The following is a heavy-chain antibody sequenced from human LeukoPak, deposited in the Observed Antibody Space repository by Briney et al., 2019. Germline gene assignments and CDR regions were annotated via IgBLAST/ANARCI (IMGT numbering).Heavy chain of an antibody. CDR1: GGSISSYY. CDR2: IYYSGSA. J-gene: IGHJ4*02. Sequence: LETLSLTCTVSGGSISSYYWSWIRQPPGKGLEWIGDIYYSGSAHYNPSLKSRVTISVDTSKNQFSLKLSSVTAADTAVYYCARVGPEPYYDFWSGYPITLDYWGQGTLVTVSS. V-gene: IGHV4-59*01. D-gene: IGHD3-3*01. CDR3: ARVGPEPYYDFWSGYPITLDY.